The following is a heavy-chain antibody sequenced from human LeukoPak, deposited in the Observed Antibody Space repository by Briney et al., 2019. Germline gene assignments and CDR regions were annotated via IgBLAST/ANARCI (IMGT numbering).Heavy chain of an antibody. CDR2: ITSDGSST. CDR1: GFTFDITW. J-gene: IGHJ4*02. V-gene: IGHV3-74*03. CDR3: AKEIWPTVSIPGRTYFDY. Sequence: GGSLTLSCAASGFTFDITWLHWVRQPPGKGLVWVARITSDGSSTTYAESVKGRFTISRDNSRNTLYLQMNSLRPEDTAVYYCAKEIWPTVSIPGRTYFDYWGQGTLVTVSS. D-gene: IGHD4-17*01.